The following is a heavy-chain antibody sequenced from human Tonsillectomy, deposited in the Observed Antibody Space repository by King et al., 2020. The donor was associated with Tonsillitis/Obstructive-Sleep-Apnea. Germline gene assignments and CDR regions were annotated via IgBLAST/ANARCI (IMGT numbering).Heavy chain of an antibody. CDR2: ISWNSDNI. J-gene: IGHJ6*03. CDR3: AKDMKWGDYYYYYMDV. CDR1: GFTFDDYA. Sequence: VQLVESGGGLVQPGRSLRLSCAASGFTFDDYAMHWVRQAPGKGLEWVSGISWNSDNIEYADSVKGRFTISRDNAKNSLYLQMNSLRSEDTALYYCAKDMKWGDYYYYYMDVWGKGTTVTVSS. V-gene: IGHV3-9*01. D-gene: IGHD1-26*01.